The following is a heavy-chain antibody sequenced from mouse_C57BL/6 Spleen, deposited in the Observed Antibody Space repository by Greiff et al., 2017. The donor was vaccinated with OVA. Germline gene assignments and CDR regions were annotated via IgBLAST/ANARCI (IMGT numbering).Heavy chain of an antibody. D-gene: IGHD3-2*02. CDR1: GYTFTSYW. V-gene: IGHV1-55*01. CDR3: ARVDLPQSPLAY. J-gene: IGHJ3*01. CDR2: IYPGSGST. Sequence: VQLQQPGAELVKPGASVKMSCKASGYTFTSYWITWVKQRPGQGLEWIGDIYPGSGSTNYNEKFKSKGTLTVDTSTSTAYMQLSSLTSDDSAVYYCARVDLPQSPLAYWGQGTLVTVSA.